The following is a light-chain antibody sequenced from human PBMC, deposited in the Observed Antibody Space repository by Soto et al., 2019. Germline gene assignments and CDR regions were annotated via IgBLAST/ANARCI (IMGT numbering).Light chain of an antibody. Sequence: QSLLRTPPSVSAAPGHKLTISCSGSSSNIGGNSVSWYQQLPGTAPKLLIYDDNKRPSGIPDRFSGSKSGTSATLGITGFQTGDEADYYCGSWDSSLSAYVFGTGTKVTVL. CDR1: SSNIGGNS. J-gene: IGLJ1*01. CDR2: DDN. V-gene: IGLV1-51*01. CDR3: GSWDSSLSAYV.